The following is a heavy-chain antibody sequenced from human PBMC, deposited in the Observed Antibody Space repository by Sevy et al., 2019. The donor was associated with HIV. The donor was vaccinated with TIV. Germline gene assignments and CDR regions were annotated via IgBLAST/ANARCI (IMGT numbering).Heavy chain of an antibody. J-gene: IGHJ6*02. CDR3: TRSTLTAEWLHNYYYYGMDV. V-gene: IGHV3-73*01. CDR2: IRSKANSYAT. D-gene: IGHD3-3*01. CDR1: GFTFSGSA. Sequence: GGSLRLSCAASGFTFSGSAMHWVRQASGKGLEWLGRIRSKANSYATAYAASVKGRFTISRDDSKNTAYLQMNSLKTEDTAVYYSTRSTLTAEWLHNYYYYGMDVWGQGTTVTVSS.